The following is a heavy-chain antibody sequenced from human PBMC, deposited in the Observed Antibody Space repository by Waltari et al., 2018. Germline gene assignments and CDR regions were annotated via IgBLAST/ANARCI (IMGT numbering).Heavy chain of an antibody. CDR1: GFNSSSYE. Sequence: EMQLVESGGGWVQPGGSLQLSCQASGFNSSSYEMNWVRQAPGKGLEWVSYISSSGSTIYYADSVKGRFTISRDNAKNSLYLQRNSLRAEDTAVYYCARGGGYEPDYWGQGTLVTVSS. J-gene: IGHJ4*02. CDR3: ARGGGYEPDY. V-gene: IGHV3-48*03. D-gene: IGHD5-12*01. CDR2: ISSSGSTI.